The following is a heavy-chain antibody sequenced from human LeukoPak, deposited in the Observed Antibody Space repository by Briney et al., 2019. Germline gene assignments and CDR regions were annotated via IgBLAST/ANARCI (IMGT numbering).Heavy chain of an antibody. J-gene: IGHJ6*02. CDR3: ARDLGYCSSTSCYYYYGMDV. V-gene: IGHV6-1*01. D-gene: IGHD2-2*01. CDR1: GDSVSSNSAA. Sequence: SQTLSLTCAISGDSVSSNSAAWNWLRQSPSRGLEWLGRTYYRSKWYNDYAVSVKSRITTNPDTSKNQFPLQLNSVTPEDTAVYYCARDLGYCSSTSCYYYYGMDVWGQGTTVTVSS. CDR2: TYYRSKWYN.